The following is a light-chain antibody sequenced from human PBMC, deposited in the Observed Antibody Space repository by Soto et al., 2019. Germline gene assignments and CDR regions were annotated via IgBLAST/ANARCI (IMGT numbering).Light chain of an antibody. CDR3: QEYGSSRT. J-gene: IGKJ1*01. V-gene: IGKV3-20*01. CDR2: GAS. CDR1: QSVSSSY. Sequence: CRASQSVSSSYLAWYQQKPAQAPRLLIYGASSRATGIPDRFSGSGSGTDFTLTISRLEPEDFAVYYCQEYGSSRTFGQGTKV.